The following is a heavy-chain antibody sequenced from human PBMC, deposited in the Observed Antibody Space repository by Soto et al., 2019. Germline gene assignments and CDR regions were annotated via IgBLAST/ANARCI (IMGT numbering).Heavy chain of an antibody. D-gene: IGHD4-17*01. Sequence: GGSLRLSCAASGFMFSDYAMTWARQAPGKELEWVSGLLRPGRSTYYADSVKGRFTISRDNFINTLYLQMNSLRTEDTAVYYCAHPRGYGVFDAYDIWGQGAMVTVSS. J-gene: IGHJ3*02. CDR1: GFMFSDYA. CDR2: LLRPGRST. V-gene: IGHV3-23*01. CDR3: AHPRGYGVFDAYDI.